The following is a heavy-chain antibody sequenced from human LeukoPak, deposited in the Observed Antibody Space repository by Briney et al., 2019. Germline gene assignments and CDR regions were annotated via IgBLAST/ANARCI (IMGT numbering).Heavy chain of an antibody. Sequence: GGSLRLSCAASGFTFSSYSMNWVRQAPGKGLEWVSYISSSSSTIYYADSVKGRFTISRDNAKNSLYLQMNSLRDEDTAVYYCARDGMVRGVIIWDAFDIWGQGTMVTASS. CDR2: ISSSSSTI. V-gene: IGHV3-48*02. CDR1: GFTFSSYS. J-gene: IGHJ3*02. CDR3: ARDGMVRGVIIWDAFDI. D-gene: IGHD3-10*01.